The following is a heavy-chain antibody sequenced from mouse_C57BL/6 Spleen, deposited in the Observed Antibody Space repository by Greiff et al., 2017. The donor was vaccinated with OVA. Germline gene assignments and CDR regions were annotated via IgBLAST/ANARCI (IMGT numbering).Heavy chain of an antibody. D-gene: IGHD1-1*01. CDR3: ARISDYYGSSYWYFDV. Sequence: QVTLKVSGPGILQPSQTLSLTCSFSGFSLSTFGMGVGWIRQPSGKGLEWLAHIWWDDDKYYNPALKSRLTISKDTSNTQVFLKIADVDTADTATYYCARISDYYGSSYWYFDVWGTGTTVTVSS. V-gene: IGHV8-8*01. J-gene: IGHJ1*03. CDR2: IWWDDDK. CDR1: GFSLSTFGMG.